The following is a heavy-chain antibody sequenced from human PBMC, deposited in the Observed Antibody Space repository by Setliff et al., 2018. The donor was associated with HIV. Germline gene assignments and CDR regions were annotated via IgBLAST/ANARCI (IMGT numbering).Heavy chain of an antibody. V-gene: IGHV3-20*04. CDR2: IDWNGGST. CDR3: ARDPAFGAFDI. CDR1: GFTFSSSW. J-gene: IGHJ3*02. D-gene: IGHD3-10*01. Sequence: GGSLRLSCAASGFTFSSSWMTWVRQAPGKGLEWVSGIDWNGGSTGYADSVRGRFTISRDNAKNSLYLQMNSLRAEDTAVYFCARDPAFGAFDIWGQGTMVTVSS.